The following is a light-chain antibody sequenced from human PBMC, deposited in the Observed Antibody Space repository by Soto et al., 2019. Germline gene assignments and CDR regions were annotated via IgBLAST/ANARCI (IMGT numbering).Light chain of an antibody. CDR3: QLYNNCPLT. J-gene: IGKJ4*01. CDR1: LSVSRNY. V-gene: IGKV3-20*01. CDR2: GAS. Sequence: EVVLTQSPGTLSLSPGERATLSCRASLSVSRNYLAWYQKKPGQAPRLLIYGASTRATAIPDRFSGSGSGTDFTLTITRLEPEDFAVYYCQLYNNCPLTFGGGTKVESK.